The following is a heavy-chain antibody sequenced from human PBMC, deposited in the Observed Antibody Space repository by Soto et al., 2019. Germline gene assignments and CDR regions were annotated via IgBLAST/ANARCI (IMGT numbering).Heavy chain of an antibody. D-gene: IGHD2-2*01. Sequence: ASVKVSCKASGYTFTSYGISWVRQAPGQGLEWMGWISAYNGNTNYAQKLQGRVTMTTDTSTSTAYMELRSLRSDDTAVYYCARDPRVYCSSTSCYCPSYYYYGMDVWGQGTTVTVSS. V-gene: IGHV1-18*04. CDR3: ARDPRVYCSSTSCYCPSYYYYGMDV. CDR2: ISAYNGNT. CDR1: GYTFTSYG. J-gene: IGHJ6*02.